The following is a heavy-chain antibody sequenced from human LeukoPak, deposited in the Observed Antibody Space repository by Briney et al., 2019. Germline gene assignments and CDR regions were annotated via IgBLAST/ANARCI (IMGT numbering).Heavy chain of an antibody. CDR2: IIPIFGTA. Sequence: GASVKVSCKGSGGTFSSYAISWVRQAPGQGREWMGGIIPIFGTANYAQKFQGRVTITADESTSTAYMELSSLRSEDTAVYYCARSSGAGDAFDIWGQGTMVTVSS. D-gene: IGHD1-14*01. J-gene: IGHJ3*02. V-gene: IGHV1-69*13. CDR3: ARSSGAGDAFDI. CDR1: GGTFSSYA.